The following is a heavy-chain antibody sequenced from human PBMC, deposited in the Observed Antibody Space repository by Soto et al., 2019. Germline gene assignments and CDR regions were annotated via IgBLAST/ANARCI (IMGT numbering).Heavy chain of an antibody. Sequence: QVQLVQSGAEVKKPGASVNVSCKASRFTFIKYAMHWVRQAPGQRPEWMGWINAGNGNTRYSQRWQGRVTITRDTSASTVYMDLSSLRSEDTAVYYCARDYADIAVAGIPLLAHWGQGTLFTVSS. CDR3: ARDYADIAVAGIPLLAH. D-gene: IGHD6-19*01. V-gene: IGHV1-3*01. CDR2: INAGNGNT. J-gene: IGHJ4*01. CDR1: RFTFIKYA.